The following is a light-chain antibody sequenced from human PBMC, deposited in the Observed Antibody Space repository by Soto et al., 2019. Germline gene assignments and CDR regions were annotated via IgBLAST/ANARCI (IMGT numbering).Light chain of an antibody. CDR3: SSYAGSNIFYV. Sequence: QSDLTQPPSASGSPGQSVTISCTGTSSDVGGYNYVSWYQQHPGKAPKLMIYEVTKRPSGVPDRFSGSKSGNTASLTVSGLPAEDEDDYYCSSYAGSNIFYVFGTGTKLTVL. J-gene: IGLJ1*01. CDR2: EVT. CDR1: SSDVGGYNY. V-gene: IGLV2-8*01.